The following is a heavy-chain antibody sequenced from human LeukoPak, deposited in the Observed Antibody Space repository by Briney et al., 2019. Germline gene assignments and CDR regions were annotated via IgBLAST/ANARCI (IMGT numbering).Heavy chain of an antibody. V-gene: IGHV1-58*02. CDR2: IVVCSGNT. J-gene: IGHJ4*02. D-gene: IGHD3-3*01. Sequence: SVKVSFKASGFTFTSSAMQWVRQARGHRLEWRGWIVVCSGNTNYAQKFQERVTITRDMSTSPAYMQLSSLSSVDTAVYSGADGNTYDYWNRHGCFDYWGQGTLVTVSS. CDR3: ADGNTYDYWNRHGCFDY. CDR1: GFTFTSSA.